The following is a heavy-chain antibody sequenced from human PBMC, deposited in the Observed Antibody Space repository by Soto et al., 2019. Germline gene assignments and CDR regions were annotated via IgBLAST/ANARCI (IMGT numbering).Heavy chain of an antibody. CDR1: GYTFTSYY. CDR3: ACNLMVRVWELYGMDV. CDR2: INPSGGST. D-gene: IGHD3-10*01. Sequence: QVQLVQSGAEVKKPRASVKVSCKASGYTFTSYYMHWVRQAPGQGLEWMGIINPSGGSTSYAQKFQGRVTMTRDTSTSTVYMELSSLRSEDTAVYYCACNLMVRVWELYGMDVWGQGTTVTVSS. J-gene: IGHJ6*02. V-gene: IGHV1-46*01.